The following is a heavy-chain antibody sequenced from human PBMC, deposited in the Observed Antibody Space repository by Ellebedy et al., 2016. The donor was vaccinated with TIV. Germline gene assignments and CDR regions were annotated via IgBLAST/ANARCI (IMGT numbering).Heavy chain of an antibody. Sequence: MPSETLSLTCTVSGGSITSYYWSWIRQPPGKGLEWIGNIYYSGNTNYNPSLKRRVTISVDTSKNKFSLKLSSVTAADTAVYYCATQSYYGFWSGYYRGDNDAFDIWGQGTMVTVSS. CDR2: IYYSGNT. V-gene: IGHV4-59*08. D-gene: IGHD3-3*01. J-gene: IGHJ3*02. CDR3: ATQSYYGFWSGYYRGDNDAFDI. CDR1: GGSITSYY.